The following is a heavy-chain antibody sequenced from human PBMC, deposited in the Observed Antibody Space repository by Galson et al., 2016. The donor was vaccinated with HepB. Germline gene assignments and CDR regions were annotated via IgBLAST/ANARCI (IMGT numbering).Heavy chain of an antibody. Sequence: SLRLSCATSGFTFSTYGMHWIRRAPGKGLEWVAVIWYDGSNRDYADSVKGRFTISRDNSKSTLYLQLNSLRAEDTAVYYCARIISTGWYFPIDYWGQGTLVTVSS. CDR1: GFTFSTYG. CDR2: IWYDGSNR. CDR3: ARIISTGWYFPIDY. V-gene: IGHV3-33*01. D-gene: IGHD6-13*01. J-gene: IGHJ4*02.